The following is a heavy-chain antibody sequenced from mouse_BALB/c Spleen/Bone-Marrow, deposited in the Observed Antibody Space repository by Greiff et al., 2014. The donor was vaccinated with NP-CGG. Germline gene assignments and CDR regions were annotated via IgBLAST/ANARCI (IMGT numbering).Heavy chain of an antibody. CDR1: GVLLNSYG. J-gene: IGHJ4*01. Sequence: QVQLKESGPGLVAPSQSLSITCTVSGVLLNSYGVHWVRQPPGKGLGWLGVIWAGGSTNYNSALMSRLSISKDNSKSQVFLKMNSLQTDDTAMYYCARDGVYGSHYYAMDYWGQGTSVTVSS. CDR2: IWAGGST. D-gene: IGHD1-1*02. V-gene: IGHV2-9*02. CDR3: ARDGVYGSHYYAMDY.